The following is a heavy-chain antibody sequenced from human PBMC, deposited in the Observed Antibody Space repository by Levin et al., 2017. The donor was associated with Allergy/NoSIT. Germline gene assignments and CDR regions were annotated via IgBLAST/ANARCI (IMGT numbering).Heavy chain of an antibody. CDR1: GGSISSNTYY. J-gene: IGHJ4*02. Sequence: SETLSLTCTVSGGSISSNTYYWGWIRQPPGKGLEWIGSIYYSGSTYYNPSLKSRVTISVDMSKNQFSLKLTSVTAADTAVYYCARPPRGQWQAEIDYWGQGTLVTVSS. D-gene: IGHD6-19*01. CDR3: ARPPRGQWQAEIDY. V-gene: IGHV4-39*01. CDR2: IYYSGST.